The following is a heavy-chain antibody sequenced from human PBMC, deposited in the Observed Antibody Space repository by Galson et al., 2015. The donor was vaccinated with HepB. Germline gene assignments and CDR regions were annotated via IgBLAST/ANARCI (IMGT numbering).Heavy chain of an antibody. CDR1: GFTFTNFA. J-gene: IGHJ4*02. CDR3: AKRSAYHFDY. V-gene: IGHV3-23*01. CDR2: ISSSGGST. Sequence: SLRLSCAAPGFTFTNFAMTWVRQAPGKGLEWVSTISSSGGSTYYADSVKGRFSISRDNSKNTLYLQMNSLRGEDSAIYYCAKRSAYHFDYWGQRTLVTVSS.